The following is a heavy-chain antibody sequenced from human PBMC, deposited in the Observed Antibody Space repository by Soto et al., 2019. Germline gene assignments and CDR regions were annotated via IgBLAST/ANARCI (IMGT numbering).Heavy chain of an antibody. V-gene: IGHV4-59*01. J-gene: IGHJ4*02. D-gene: IGHD7-27*01. CDR3: ASGRIWGLDY. Sequence: PSETLSLTCTVSGGSISSYHWSWIRQPSGKGLEWIGYIYYSGSTNYNPSLKSRVTISVDTSKNQFSLKLSSVTAADTAVYHCASGRIWGLDYWGQGTLVTVSS. CDR2: IYYSGST. CDR1: GGSISSYH.